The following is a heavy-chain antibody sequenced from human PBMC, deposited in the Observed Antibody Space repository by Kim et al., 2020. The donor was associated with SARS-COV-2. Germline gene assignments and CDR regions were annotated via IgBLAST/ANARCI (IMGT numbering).Heavy chain of an antibody. CDR2: INPNSGGT. Sequence: ASVKVSCKASGYTFTGYYMHWVRQAPGQGLEWMGWINPNSGGTNYAQKFQGRVTMTRDTSISTAYMELSRLRSDDTAVYYCARGEVVMITFGGVSDPGFDPWGQGTLVTVSS. D-gene: IGHD3-16*01. CDR1: GYTFTGYY. J-gene: IGHJ5*02. V-gene: IGHV1-2*02. CDR3: ARGEVVMITFGGVSDPGFDP.